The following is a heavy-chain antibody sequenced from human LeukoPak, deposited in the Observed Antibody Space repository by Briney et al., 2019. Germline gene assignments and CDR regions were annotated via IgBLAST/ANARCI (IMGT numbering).Heavy chain of an antibody. CDR1: GYSFTTYW. D-gene: IGHD2-21*02. CDR3: ARTYCGGDCYYTYFDY. CDR2: IYPGDSDT. J-gene: IGHJ4*02. V-gene: IGHV5-51*01. Sequence: LGESLKISCKGSGYSFTTYWIAWVRQMPGEGLEWMGIIYPGDSDTRYSPSFQGQVTISADKSINTAYLQWSSLKASDTAMYYCARTYCGGDCYYTYFDYWGQGTLVTVSS.